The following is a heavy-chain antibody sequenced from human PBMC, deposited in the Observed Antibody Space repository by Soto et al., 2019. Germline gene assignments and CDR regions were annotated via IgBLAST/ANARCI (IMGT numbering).Heavy chain of an antibody. D-gene: IGHD3-10*01. V-gene: IGHV4-39*01. CDR1: GGSISSSSYY. Sequence: QLQLQESGPGLVKPSETLSLTCTVSGGSISSSSYYWGWIRQPPGKGLEWIGSIYYSGSTYYNPSLKSRVTISVDTSKNQFSLKLSSVTAADTAVYYCARIYGLGHFDYWGQGTLVTVSS. CDR3: ARIYGLGHFDY. J-gene: IGHJ4*02. CDR2: IYYSGST.